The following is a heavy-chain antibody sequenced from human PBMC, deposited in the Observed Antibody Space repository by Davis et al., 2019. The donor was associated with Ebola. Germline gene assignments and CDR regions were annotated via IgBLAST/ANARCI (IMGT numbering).Heavy chain of an antibody. J-gene: IGHJ3*02. CDR3: ARAVYYDSSGYYGRGAFDI. V-gene: IGHV1-2*02. CDR2: INPNSGGT. CDR1: GYTFTGYY. Sequence: ASVKVSCKASGYTFTGYYMHWVRQAPGQGLEWMGWINPNSGGTNYAQKFQGRVTMTRDTSISTAYMELSRLRSDDTAVYYCARAVYYDSSGYYGRGAFDIWGQGTMVTVSS. D-gene: IGHD3-22*01.